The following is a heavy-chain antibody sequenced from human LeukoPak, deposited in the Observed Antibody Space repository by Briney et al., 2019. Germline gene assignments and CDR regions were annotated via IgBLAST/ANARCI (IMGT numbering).Heavy chain of an antibody. CDR3: ARVRGDIYYYGSGSYSY. CDR1: GGSFSGYY. D-gene: IGHD3-10*01. V-gene: IGHV4-34*01. Sequence: KPSETLSLTCTVYGGSFSGYYWSWIRQPPGKGLEWIGEINHSGSTNYNPSLKSRVTISVDTSKNQFSLKLSSVTAADTAVYYCARVRGDIYYYGSGSYSYWGQGTLVTVSS. CDR2: INHSGST. J-gene: IGHJ4*02.